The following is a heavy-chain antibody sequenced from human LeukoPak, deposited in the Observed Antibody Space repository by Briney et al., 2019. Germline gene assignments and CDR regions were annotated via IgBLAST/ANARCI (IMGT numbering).Heavy chain of an antibody. CDR1: GGTFSSYA. CDR3: ARDASGSYYGHFDY. J-gene: IGHJ4*02. D-gene: IGHD1-26*01. Sequence: GASVKVSCKASGGTFSSYAISWVRQAPGQGLEWMGRIIPILGIANYAQKFQGRVTITADKSTSTAYMELSSLRSEDTAVYYCARDASGSYYGHFDYWGQGTLVTVSS. V-gene: IGHV1-69*04. CDR2: IIPILGIA.